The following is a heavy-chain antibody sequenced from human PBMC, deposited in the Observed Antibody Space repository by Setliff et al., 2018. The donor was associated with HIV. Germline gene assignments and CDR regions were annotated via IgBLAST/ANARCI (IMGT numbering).Heavy chain of an antibody. CDR2: IYYSGST. CDR1: GGSVSSGSYY. Sequence: PSETLSLTCTVSGGSVSSGSYYWSWIRQPPGKGLEWIGYIYYSGSTKHNPSLKSRVTISLDTSKNQFSLKLTSVTAADTAVSYCARYSPRGYTLTGPYWGQGTLVTVSS. CDR3: ARYSPRGYTLTGPY. J-gene: IGHJ4*02. V-gene: IGHV4-61*01. D-gene: IGHD6-25*01.